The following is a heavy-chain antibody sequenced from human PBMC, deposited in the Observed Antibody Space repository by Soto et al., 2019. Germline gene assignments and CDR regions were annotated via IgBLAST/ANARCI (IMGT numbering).Heavy chain of an antibody. J-gene: IGHJ4*02. CDR1: GGTFSSYT. Sequence: SVKVSCKASGGTFSSYTISWVRQPPGQGLEWMGRIIPILGIANYAQKFQGRVTITADKSTSTAYMELSSLRSEDTAVYYCARAEGSGYDYYYFDYWGQGTLVTVSS. V-gene: IGHV1-69*02. CDR2: IIPILGIA. D-gene: IGHD5-12*01. CDR3: ARAEGSGYDYYYFDY.